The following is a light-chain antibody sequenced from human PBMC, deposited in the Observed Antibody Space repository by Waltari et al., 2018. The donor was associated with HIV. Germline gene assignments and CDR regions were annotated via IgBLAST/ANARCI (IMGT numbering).Light chain of an antibody. CDR1: QSLRHTYGSTH. V-gene: IGKV2-28*01. J-gene: IGKJ1*01. CDR3: MQALQPPLT. CDR2: LGS. Sequence: DIVMTQSPLSLSVTPGEPASISCRSSQSLRHTYGSTHLDWYLQRPGQSPQLLIYLGSNRASGVPDRFSASGSGTDFTLEISRVEAEDVGVYYCMQALQPPLTFGQGTKVEI.